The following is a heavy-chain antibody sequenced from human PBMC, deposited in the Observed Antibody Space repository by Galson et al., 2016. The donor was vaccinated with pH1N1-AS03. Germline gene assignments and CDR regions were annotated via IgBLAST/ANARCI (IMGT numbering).Heavy chain of an antibody. CDR1: GDTVTDYY. CDR3: ARGYNVWTAFDY. D-gene: IGHD3/OR15-3a*01. CDR2: INPKSGGT. Sequence: SVKVSCKASGDTVTDYYIHWVRQAPGHGLEWMGWINPKSGGTKFDKKFQGRVAMTRDTTINTLYMELSSLRSDDTATYFCARGYNVWTAFDYWGQGTLVTVSS. V-gene: IGHV1-2*02. J-gene: IGHJ4*02.